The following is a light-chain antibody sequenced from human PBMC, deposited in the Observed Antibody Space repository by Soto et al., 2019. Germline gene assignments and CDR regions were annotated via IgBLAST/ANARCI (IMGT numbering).Light chain of an antibody. Sequence: QSALTQPASVSGSPGQSITISCTGTSSDVGGYNYVSWYQQHPGTAPKLMIYEVSNRPSGLSNRFSGSKSGNTASLTISGLQAEDDADYYCSSYTTSSSLYVFGTGTKGTLL. CDR1: SSDVGGYNY. CDR2: EVS. CDR3: SSYTTSSSLYV. V-gene: IGLV2-14*01. J-gene: IGLJ1*01.